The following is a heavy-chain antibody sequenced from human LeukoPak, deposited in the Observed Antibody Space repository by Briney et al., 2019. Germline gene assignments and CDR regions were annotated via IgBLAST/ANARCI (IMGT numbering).Heavy chain of an antibody. CDR2: INHSGST. Sequence: SETLSLTCAVYGGSFSGYYWSWIRQPPRKGLEWIGEINHSGSTNYNPSLKSRVTISVDTSKNQFSLKLSSVTAADTAVYYCARGSPTEGGYHDYWGQGTLVTVSS. CDR3: ARGSPTEGGYHDY. V-gene: IGHV4-34*01. J-gene: IGHJ4*02. CDR1: GGSFSGYY. D-gene: IGHD3-22*01.